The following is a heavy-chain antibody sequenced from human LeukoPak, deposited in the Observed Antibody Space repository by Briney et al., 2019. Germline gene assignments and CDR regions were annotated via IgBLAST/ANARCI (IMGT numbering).Heavy chain of an antibody. Sequence: GGSLRLSCAASGFTFSSYAMSWVRQAPGKGLEWVSAISGSGGSTYYADSVKGRFTISRDNSKNTLYLQMNSLRAEDTAVYYCARVGYDSSGYYYANHDAFDIWGQGTMVTVSS. CDR3: ARVGYDSSGYYYANHDAFDI. V-gene: IGHV3-23*01. J-gene: IGHJ3*02. CDR1: GFTFSSYA. CDR2: ISGSGGST. D-gene: IGHD3-22*01.